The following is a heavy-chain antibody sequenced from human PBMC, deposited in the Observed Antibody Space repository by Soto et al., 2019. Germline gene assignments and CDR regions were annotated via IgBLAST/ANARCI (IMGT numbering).Heavy chain of an antibody. J-gene: IGHJ6*01. V-gene: IGHV4-59*08. CDR2: VYNTGGT. D-gene: IGHD1-26*01. CDR3: VRQGIGSLHGLVDV. Sequence: QVHLQQSGPGLVKPSETLSLTCTVSSGPSSSHNWGWIRQSPGRGLEWIGYVYNTGGTSYNPSLKSRVTISADTSANHISLTLSSVTAADTAIYYCVRQGIGSLHGLVDVWGQGTTVSVSS. CDR1: SGPSSSHN.